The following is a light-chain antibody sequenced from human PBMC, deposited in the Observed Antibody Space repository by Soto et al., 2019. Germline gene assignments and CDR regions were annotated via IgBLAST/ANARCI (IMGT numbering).Light chain of an antibody. CDR3: QQSYSTPLT. CDR2: AAF. Sequence: DIPMTQSPSSLSASVGDRVTITCRASQSISSYLNWYQQKPGKAPKPLIYAAFNLQSGVPSRFSGSGSGTDFTLTISSLQPEDFATYYCQQSYSTPLTFGGGTKVEIK. J-gene: IGKJ4*01. CDR1: QSISSY. V-gene: IGKV1-39*01.